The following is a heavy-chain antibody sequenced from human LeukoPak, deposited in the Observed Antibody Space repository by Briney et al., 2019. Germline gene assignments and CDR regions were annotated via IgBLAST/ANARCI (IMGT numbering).Heavy chain of an antibody. CDR2: IYTSGST. J-gene: IGHJ5*02. CDR3: ARDGQQLNWFDP. D-gene: IGHD6-13*01. CDR1: GGSISSYY. Sequence: PSETLSLTCTVSGGSISSYYWSWIRQPDGKGMEWIGRIYTSGSTNYNPSLKSRVTMSVDTSKNQFSLKLSSVTAADTAVYYCARDGQQLNWFDPWGQGTLVTVSS. V-gene: IGHV4-4*07.